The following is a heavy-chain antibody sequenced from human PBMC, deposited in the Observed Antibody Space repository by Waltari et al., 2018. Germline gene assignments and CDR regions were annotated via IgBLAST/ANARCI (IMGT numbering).Heavy chain of an antibody. CDR2: IYYSGST. CDR1: GGSISSYY. J-gene: IGHJ4*02. CDR3: ARVSAVPRYFDY. Sequence: QVQLQESGPGLVKPSETLSLTCTVSGGSISSYYWSWIRQPPGKGLECIGYIYYSGSTNYNPSLKSRVTISVDTSKNQFSLKLSSVTAADTAVYYCARVSAVPRYFDYWGQGTLVTVSS. V-gene: IGHV4-59*01.